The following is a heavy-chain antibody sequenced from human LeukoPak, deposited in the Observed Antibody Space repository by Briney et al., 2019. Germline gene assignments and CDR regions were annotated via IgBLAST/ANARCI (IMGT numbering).Heavy chain of an antibody. CDR2: ISSNRGST. D-gene: IGHD3-3*01. J-gene: IGHJ4*02. CDR1: GFIFSSYG. Sequence: GGSLRLSCAASGFIFSSYGMRWVRQAPRKGLEYVTAISSNRGSTYYANSVKGRFTISIDNSKNTLYLQMGSLRAEDMAVYYCARAPRDFWSGYVDYWGKGTLVTVSS. CDR3: ARAPRDFWSGYVDY. V-gene: IGHV3-64*01.